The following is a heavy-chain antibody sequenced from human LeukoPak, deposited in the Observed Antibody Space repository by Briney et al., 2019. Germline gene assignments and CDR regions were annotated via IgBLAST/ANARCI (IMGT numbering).Heavy chain of an antibody. D-gene: IGHD3-22*01. Sequence: PGRSLRLSCAAPGFTFSSYGIHWVRQAPGKGLEWGAVIWNDGSNKYYADSLKGRFTISRDNSKNTLYLQMNSLRTEDTAMYYCARETDSSDAFDIWGQGTMVTVSS. CDR1: GFTFSSYG. V-gene: IGHV3-33*01. CDR3: ARETDSSDAFDI. CDR2: IWNDGSNK. J-gene: IGHJ3*02.